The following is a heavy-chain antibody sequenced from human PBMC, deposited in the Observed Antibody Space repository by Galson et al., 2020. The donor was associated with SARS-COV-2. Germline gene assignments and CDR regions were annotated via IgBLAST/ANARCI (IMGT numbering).Heavy chain of an antibody. J-gene: IGHJ4*02. CDR1: GYTFTSYA. CDR3: ARGGSAAAGMTPARG. Sequence: ASVKVSCKASGYTFTSYAMHWVRQAPGQRLEWMGWINAGNGNTKYSQKFQGRVTITRDTSASTAYMELSSLRSEDTAVYYCARGGSAAAGMTPARGWGQGTLVTVSS. V-gene: IGHV1-3*01. CDR2: INAGNGNT. D-gene: IGHD6-13*01.